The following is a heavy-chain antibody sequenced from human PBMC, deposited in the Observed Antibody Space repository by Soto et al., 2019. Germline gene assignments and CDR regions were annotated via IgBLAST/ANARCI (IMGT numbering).Heavy chain of an antibody. Sequence: GSLRVSCEASGLTCSSDAMSWIRQAGGKGVEGVSAISGSGGSTYYADSGKGRFTISRDSSKNTLYLQMNNLRTKDTAIDYDAKDGHDYYVCGIYRSYDAFDICGQGTMVTVSS. CDR3: AKDGHDYYVCGIYRSYDAFDI. V-gene: IGHV3-23*01. J-gene: IGHJ3*02. CDR1: GLTCSSDA. CDR2: ISGSGGST. D-gene: IGHD3-16*02.